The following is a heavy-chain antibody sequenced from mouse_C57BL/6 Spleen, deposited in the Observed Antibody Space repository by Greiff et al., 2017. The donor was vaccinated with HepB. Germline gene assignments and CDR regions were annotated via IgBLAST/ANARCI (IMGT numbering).Heavy chain of an antibody. V-gene: IGHV1-52*01. Sequence: QVPLQQPGAELLRPGSSVKLSCKASGYTFTRYWMHWVKQRPLQGLEWLGNIDPSDSETHYNPPFKDKATVTVDKSSRTAYMQLSSLTSEDSAVYYCARAVAGFADWGQGTLVTVSA. D-gene: IGHD3-1*01. J-gene: IGHJ3*01. CDR1: GYTFTRYW. CDR2: IDPSDSET. CDR3: ARAVAGFAD.